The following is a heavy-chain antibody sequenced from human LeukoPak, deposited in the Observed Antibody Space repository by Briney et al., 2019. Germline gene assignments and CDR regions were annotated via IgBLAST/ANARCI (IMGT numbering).Heavy chain of an antibody. CDR3: ARVQGIAAAMIDY. D-gene: IGHD6-13*01. Sequence: GGSLRLSCAASGFTVSSNHMSWVRQAPGKGLEWVSVIYSGGSTYYADSVKGRFTISRDNSKNTLYLQMNSLRAEDTAVYYCARVQGIAAAMIDYWGQGTLVTVSS. V-gene: IGHV3-53*01. CDR2: IYSGGST. J-gene: IGHJ4*02. CDR1: GFTVSSNH.